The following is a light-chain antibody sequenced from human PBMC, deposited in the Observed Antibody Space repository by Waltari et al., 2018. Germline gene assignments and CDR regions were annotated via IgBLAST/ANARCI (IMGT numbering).Light chain of an antibody. V-gene: IGLV2-14*01. CDR3: SSYTNINTLMV. CDR2: EVT. CDR1: SRDIGRYNY. Sequence: QSALTQPASVSGSPGQSITISCPGSSRDIGRYNYVSWYQQHPGQAPKLSISEVTNRPSGVSYRFSGSKSGNTASLTISGLQAEDEADYYCSSYTNINTLMVFGGGTHLTVL. J-gene: IGLJ3*02.